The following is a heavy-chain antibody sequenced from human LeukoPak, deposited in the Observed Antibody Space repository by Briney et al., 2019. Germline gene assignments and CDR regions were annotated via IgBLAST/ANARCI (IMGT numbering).Heavy chain of an antibody. Sequence: SETLSLTCAVYVGSFSGYYWSWIRQPPGKGLEWIGEINHSGSTNYNPSLKSRVSISVVTSKNQFSLKLSSVTAADTAVYYCARQREGYFDLWGRGTRVTVSS. J-gene: IGHJ2*01. V-gene: IGHV4-34*01. CDR3: ARQREGYFDL. CDR1: VGSFSGYY. CDR2: INHSGST.